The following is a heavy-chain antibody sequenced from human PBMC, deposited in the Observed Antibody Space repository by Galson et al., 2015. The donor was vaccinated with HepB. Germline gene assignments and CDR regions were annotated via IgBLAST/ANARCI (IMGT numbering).Heavy chain of an antibody. CDR2: ISNSGNTM. D-gene: IGHD3-3*01. Sequence: SLRLSCAASGFTFSDYYMSWIRQAPGKGPEWVSYISNSGNTMYYADSVKGRFSISRDNAKNSLYLRMNSLRADDTAVYYCARERVVIPPTGMDVWGQGTTVTVSS. V-gene: IGHV3-11*01. J-gene: IGHJ6*02. CDR3: ARERVVIPPTGMDV. CDR1: GFTFSDYY.